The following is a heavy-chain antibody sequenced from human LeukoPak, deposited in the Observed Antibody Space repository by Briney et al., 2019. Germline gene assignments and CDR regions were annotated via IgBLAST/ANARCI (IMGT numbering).Heavy chain of an antibody. D-gene: IGHD3-10*02. J-gene: IGHJ6*04. CDR2: ISSSNSPI. CDR1: GFTFSSYS. CDR3: AELGITMIGGV. Sequence: GGSLRLSCVASGFTFSSYSMNWVRQAPGKGLEWVSYISSSNSPIYYADSVKGRFTISRDNAKNSLYLQMNSLRAEDTAVYYCAELGITMIGGVWGKGTTVTISS. V-gene: IGHV3-48*04.